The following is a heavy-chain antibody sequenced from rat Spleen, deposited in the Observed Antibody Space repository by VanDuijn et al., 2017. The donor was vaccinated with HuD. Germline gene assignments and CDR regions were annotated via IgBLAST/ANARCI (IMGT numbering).Heavy chain of an antibody. D-gene: IGHD1-6*01. J-gene: IGHJ4*01. Sequence: QVQLQQSGAELAKPGSSVKISCKASGYTFTSYYISWIKQTTGQGLEYIGYINTGSGGTNYNEKFKGKATLTVDKSSSTAFMQLSSLTPDDSAVYYCTRAMYTTDYYYAKGYYVMDAWGQGASVTVSS. CDR1: GYTFTSYY. CDR3: TRAMYTTDYYYAKGYYVMDA. CDR2: INTGSGGT. V-gene: IGHV1-43*01.